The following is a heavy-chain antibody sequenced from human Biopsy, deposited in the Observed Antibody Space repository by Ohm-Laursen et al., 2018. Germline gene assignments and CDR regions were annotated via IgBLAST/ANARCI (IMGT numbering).Heavy chain of an antibody. CDR1: GYTLTELS. Sequence: APVNVSCKVSGYTLTELSMHWVRQAPGTGLEWMGGFAPENGKTVYTQNFQARVSMTEDTSTDTAYMELRSLRSEDTAVYYCAADINVWNVNYWGQGTQVTVSS. D-gene: IGHD1-1*01. V-gene: IGHV1-24*01. CDR3: AADINVWNVNY. CDR2: FAPENGKT. J-gene: IGHJ4*02.